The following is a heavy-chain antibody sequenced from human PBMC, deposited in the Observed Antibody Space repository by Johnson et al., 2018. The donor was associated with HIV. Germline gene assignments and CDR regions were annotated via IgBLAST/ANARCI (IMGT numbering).Heavy chain of an antibody. CDR2: ITSSGSTL. J-gene: IGHJ3*01. V-gene: IGHV3-11*01. CDR1: GFSFSDYY. CDR3: KISSSTGFEF. D-gene: IGHD6-6*01. Sequence: QVQLVESGGGLVNPGGSLRLSCAASGFSFSDYYMSWIRQAPGKGLEWVSYITSSGSTLYYADSVKGRFTISRDNAKNSLSLQMNSLRAEDTAVYYCKISSSTGFEFWGQGTMVTVSS.